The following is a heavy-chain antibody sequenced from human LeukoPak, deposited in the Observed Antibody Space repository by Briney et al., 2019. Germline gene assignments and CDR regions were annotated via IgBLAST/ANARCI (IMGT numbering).Heavy chain of an antibody. V-gene: IGHV3-30*04. CDR3: ARVGRGYSFNVYYFDY. Sequence: GRSLRLSCAASGFTFSNFAMHWVRQAPGKGLEWVAIISYDGSNKYYADSVKGRFTISRDNSKNTLYLQMNSLRAEDTAVYYCARVGRGYSFNVYYFDYWSQGTLVTVSS. J-gene: IGHJ4*02. D-gene: IGHD5-18*01. CDR2: ISYDGSNK. CDR1: GFTFSNFA.